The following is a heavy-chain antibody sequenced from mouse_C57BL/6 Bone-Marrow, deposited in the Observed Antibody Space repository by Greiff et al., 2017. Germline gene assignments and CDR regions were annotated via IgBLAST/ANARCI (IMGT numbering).Heavy chain of an antibody. D-gene: IGHD3-2*02. V-gene: IGHV1-42*01. CDR2: INPSTGGT. Sequence: EVQLQQSGPELVKPGASVKISCKASGYSFTGYYMNWVKQSPEKSLEWIGEINPSTGGTTYNQKFKAKATLTVDTSSSTAYMQLSSLTSEDSAVYFCAPSPGQLRLRGAYWGQGTLVTVSA. CDR3: APSPGQLRLRGAY. J-gene: IGHJ3*01. CDR1: GYSFTGYY.